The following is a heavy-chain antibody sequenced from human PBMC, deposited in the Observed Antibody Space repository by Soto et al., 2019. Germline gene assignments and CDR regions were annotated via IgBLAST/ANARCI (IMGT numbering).Heavy chain of an antibody. CDR1: GYTFTGYY. Sequence: VASVKVSCKASGYTFTGYYMHWVRQAPGQGLEWMGWINPNSGGTNYAQKFQGRVTMTRDTSISTAYMELSRLRSDDTAVYYCARDRELAYYYYGMDVWGQGTTVTVSS. D-gene: IGHD1-1*01. V-gene: IGHV1-2*02. CDR2: INPNSGGT. CDR3: ARDRELAYYYYGMDV. J-gene: IGHJ6*02.